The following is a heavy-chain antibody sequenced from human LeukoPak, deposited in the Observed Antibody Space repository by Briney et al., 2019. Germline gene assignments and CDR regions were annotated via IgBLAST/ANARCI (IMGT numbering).Heavy chain of an antibody. CDR3: ARDADTSGFFSWLDL. Sequence: GGSLRLSCAASGFTFSSYGMHWVRQAPGKGLEWVAVISYDGSNKYYADSVKGRFTISRDNSKNTLYLQMTTLRAEDTAVYYCARDADTSGFFSWLDLWGQGTLVTVSS. J-gene: IGHJ5*02. D-gene: IGHD3-22*01. V-gene: IGHV3-30*03. CDR1: GFTFSSYG. CDR2: ISYDGSNK.